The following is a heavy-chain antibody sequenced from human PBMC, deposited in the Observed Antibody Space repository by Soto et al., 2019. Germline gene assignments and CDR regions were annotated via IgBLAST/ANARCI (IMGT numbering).Heavy chain of an antibody. V-gene: IGHV3-23*01. CDR3: AKRAYGSEPIGYYFYGLDV. CDR2: VSGGGDST. D-gene: IGHD3-10*01. J-gene: IGHJ6*02. Sequence: GGSLRLSCSASGFTFRSYATNWVRQAPVKGLEWVSAVSGGGDSTYYADSVKGRFTISRDNSKNTLFLQMTNLGPEDTALYYCAKRAYGSEPIGYYFYGLDVWGQGTTVTVSS. CDR1: GFTFRSYA.